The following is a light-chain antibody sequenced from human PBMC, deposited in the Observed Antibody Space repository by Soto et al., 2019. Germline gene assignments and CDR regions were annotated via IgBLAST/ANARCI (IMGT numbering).Light chain of an antibody. CDR2: DAS. CDR1: QSVSSY. CDR3: RQRSRWPRLT. J-gene: IGKJ4*01. Sequence: EIVLTQSPATLSLSPGERATLSCRASQSVSSYLAWYQQKPGQAPRLIIYDASNRAPGIPARFSGSGSGTDFTLTISSPEPEDFAVYYCRQRSRWPRLTFGGGPKVEIK. V-gene: IGKV3-11*01.